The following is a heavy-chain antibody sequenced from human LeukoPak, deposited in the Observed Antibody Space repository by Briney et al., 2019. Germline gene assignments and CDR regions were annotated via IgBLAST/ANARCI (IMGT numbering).Heavy chain of an antibody. Sequence: SETLSHTCTVSGGSISSYYWSWIRQPPGKGLEWIGEINHSGSTSYNPSLKSRVTISADTSKNQFSLKLSSVTAADTAVYYCARDPPFSFGAFDIWGQGTMVTVSS. J-gene: IGHJ3*02. D-gene: IGHD3-3*01. V-gene: IGHV4-59*12. CDR2: INHSGST. CDR1: GGSISSYY. CDR3: ARDPPFSFGAFDI.